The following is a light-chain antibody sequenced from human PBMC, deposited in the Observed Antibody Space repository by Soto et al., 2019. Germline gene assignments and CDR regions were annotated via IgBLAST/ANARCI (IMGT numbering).Light chain of an antibody. CDR3: KSYDSSLSGVV. CDR1: SSKIGAGYD. J-gene: IGLJ2*01. CDR2: GNS. Sequence: QPVLTQPPSVSGAPGQRVTISCTGSSSKIGAGYDVHWYQQLPGTAPKLLIYGNSNRPSGVPDRFSGSKSGTSASLAITGLQAEDEADYYCKSYDSSLSGVVFGGWTKLTVL. V-gene: IGLV1-40*01.